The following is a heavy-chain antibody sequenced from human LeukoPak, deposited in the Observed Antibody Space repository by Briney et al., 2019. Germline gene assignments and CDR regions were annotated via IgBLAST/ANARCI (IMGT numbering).Heavy chain of an antibody. CDR3: AKRRGLELTYYYYMDV. D-gene: IGHD1-7*01. Sequence: GGSLRLSCAASGFTFSRHNMNWVRQAPGKGLEWVSAISGSGGSTYYADSVKGRFTISRDNSKNTLYLQMNSLRAEDTAVYYCAKRRGLELTYYYYMDVWGKGTTVTVSS. J-gene: IGHJ6*03. CDR2: ISGSGGST. CDR1: GFTFSRHN. V-gene: IGHV3-23*01.